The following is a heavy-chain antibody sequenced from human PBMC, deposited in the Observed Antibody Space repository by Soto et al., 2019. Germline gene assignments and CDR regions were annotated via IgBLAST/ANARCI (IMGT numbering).Heavy chain of an antibody. Sequence: ASVKVSCKASGYTFTSYGISWVRQAPGQGLEWMGWISAYNGNTNYAQKLQGRVTMTTDTSTSTAYMELRSLRSDDTAVYYCARAQGYYDFWSGYWDYYYYGMDVWGQGTTVTVSS. V-gene: IGHV1-18*01. CDR1: GYTFTSYG. D-gene: IGHD3-3*01. CDR2: ISAYNGNT. J-gene: IGHJ6*02. CDR3: ARAQGYYDFWSGYWDYYYYGMDV.